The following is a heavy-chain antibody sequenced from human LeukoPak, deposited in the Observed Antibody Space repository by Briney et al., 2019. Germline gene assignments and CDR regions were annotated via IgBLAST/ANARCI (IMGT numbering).Heavy chain of an antibody. D-gene: IGHD5-24*01. J-gene: IGHJ4*02. V-gene: IGHV4-34*01. CDR3: ATGYGYNSY. Sequence: PSETRSLTCAVYGGSFSGYYWSWIRQPPGKGLEWIGEINHSGSTNYNPSLKSRVTISVDTSKNQFSLKLSSVTAADTAVYYCATGYGYNSYWGQGTLVTVSS. CDR2: INHSGST. CDR1: GGSFSGYY.